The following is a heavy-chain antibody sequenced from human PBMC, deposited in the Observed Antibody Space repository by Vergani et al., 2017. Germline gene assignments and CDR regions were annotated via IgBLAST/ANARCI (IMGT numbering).Heavy chain of an antibody. D-gene: IGHD2-2*01. Sequence: QVQLVPSGAEVKKPGASVKVSCKASGYTFTSYGISWVRQAPGQGLEWMGWISAYNGNTNYAQKLQGRVTMTTDTSTSTAYMELRSLRSDDTAVYYCARAPESPAAIVWSGWFDPWGQGTLVTVSS. V-gene: IGHV1-18*01. CDR2: ISAYNGNT. CDR1: GYTFTSYG. CDR3: ARAPESPAAIVWSGWFDP. J-gene: IGHJ5*02.